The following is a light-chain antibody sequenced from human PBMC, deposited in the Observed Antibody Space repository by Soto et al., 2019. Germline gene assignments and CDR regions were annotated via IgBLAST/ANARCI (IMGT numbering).Light chain of an antibody. V-gene: IGLV2-23*01. Sequence: QSALTPPASVPGPLGQSIVISCTGSRRDIGSYDLVSWYQQYPGKARKVVIFEGTKRPSGVSNRFSGSKSGNTASLTISGLQTEDEADYYCCSYAGSRTYVFGAGTKV. CDR2: EGT. J-gene: IGLJ1*01. CDR1: RRDIGSYDL. CDR3: CSYAGSRTYV.